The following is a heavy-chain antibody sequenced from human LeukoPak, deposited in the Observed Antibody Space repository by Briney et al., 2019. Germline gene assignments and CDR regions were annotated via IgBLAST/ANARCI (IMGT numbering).Heavy chain of an antibody. J-gene: IGHJ4*02. CDR3: ARHESSAPFDY. V-gene: IGHV4-31*03. D-gene: IGHD3-22*01. CDR2: IYYIENT. CDR1: GVSVSSGGYY. Sequence: SQTLSLTCTVSGVSVSSGGYYWSWLRQHPGKGLEWIGYIYYIENTYYNPSLKSRVTISVDTSKNHFSLRLSPVTAADTAVYYCARHESSAPFDYWGQGTLVTVSS.